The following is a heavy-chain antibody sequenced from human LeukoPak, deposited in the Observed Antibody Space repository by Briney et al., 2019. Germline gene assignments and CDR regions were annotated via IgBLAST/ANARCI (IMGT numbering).Heavy chain of an antibody. CDR2: IKQDGSEK. CDR1: GFTFSSYW. V-gene: IGHV3-7*01. Sequence: GGSLRLSCAASGFTFSSYWMSWVRQAPGKGLEWVANIKQDGSEKYYVDSVKGRFTISRDNAKNSLYLQMNSLRAEDTAVYYCAKGSFPYYYGSGSYYKGPLDYWGQGTLVTVSS. D-gene: IGHD3-10*01. J-gene: IGHJ4*02. CDR3: AKGSFPYYYGSGSYYKGPLDY.